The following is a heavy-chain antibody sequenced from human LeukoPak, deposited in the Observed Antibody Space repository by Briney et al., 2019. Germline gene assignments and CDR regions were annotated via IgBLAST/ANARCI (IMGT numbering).Heavy chain of an antibody. J-gene: IGHJ5*02. V-gene: IGHV4-39*07. CDR3: ARGIAVAGGWFDP. Sequence: SETLSLTCTVSGGSISSSSYYWGWIRQSPGKGLEWIGSIYYSGSTYYNPSLKSRVTISVDTSKNQFSLKLSSVTAADTAVYYCARGIAVAGGWFDPWGQGTLVTVSS. CDR1: GGSISSSSYY. CDR2: IYYSGST. D-gene: IGHD6-19*01.